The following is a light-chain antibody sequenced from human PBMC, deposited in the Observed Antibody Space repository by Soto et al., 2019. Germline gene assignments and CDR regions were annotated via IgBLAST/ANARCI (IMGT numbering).Light chain of an antibody. V-gene: IGKV3-11*01. CDR1: QNINSY. J-gene: IGKJ3*01. CDR3: QQRSSWPFT. Sequence: EIVLTQSPATLSLSPGERATLSCRASQNINSYVAWYQQKPGQAPRLRIYATSNRATGIPARFSGSGAGTDFTLSSSSLEPEDFAVYDCQQRSSWPFTFGPGTKVDIK. CDR2: ATS.